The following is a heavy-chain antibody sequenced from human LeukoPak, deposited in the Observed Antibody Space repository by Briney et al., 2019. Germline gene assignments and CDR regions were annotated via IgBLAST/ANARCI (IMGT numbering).Heavy chain of an antibody. CDR1: GFTFSSYS. V-gene: IGHV3-21*01. Sequence: GGSLRLSCAASGFTFSSYSMNWVRQAPGKGLEWVSSITSSSSYIYYADSVKGRFTISRDNAKNSLYLQMNSLRAEDTAVYYCAELGITMIGGVWGKGTTVTISS. CDR3: AELGITMIGGV. D-gene: IGHD3-10*02. J-gene: IGHJ6*04. CDR2: ITSSSSYI.